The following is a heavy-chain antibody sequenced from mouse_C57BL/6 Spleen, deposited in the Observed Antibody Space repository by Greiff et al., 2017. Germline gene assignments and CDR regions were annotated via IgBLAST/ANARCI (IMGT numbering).Heavy chain of an antibody. V-gene: IGHV1-55*01. CDR2: IYPGSGST. J-gene: IGHJ3*01. CDR1: GYTFTSYW. CDR3: AREDYGREGFAY. D-gene: IGHD1-1*01. Sequence: VQLQQPGAELVKPGASVKMSCKASGYTFTSYWITWVKQRPGQGLEWIGDIYPGSGSTNYNEKFKSKATLTVDTSSSTAYMQLSSLTSEDSAVYYCAREDYGREGFAYWGQGTLVTVSA.